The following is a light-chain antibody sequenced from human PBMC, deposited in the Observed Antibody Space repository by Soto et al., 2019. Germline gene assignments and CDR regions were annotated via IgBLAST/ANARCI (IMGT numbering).Light chain of an antibody. CDR1: QTISSW. CDR2: DAS. V-gene: IGKV1-5*01. CDR3: QQYHRYWT. Sequence: DIQMTQSPSTLSGSVGDRVTITCRASQTISSWLAWYQQKPGKAPKLLIFDASNLESGVPSRFSGSGFGTEFTLTISRLQPDDFVVYYCQQYHRYWTFGQGTKVDI. J-gene: IGKJ1*01.